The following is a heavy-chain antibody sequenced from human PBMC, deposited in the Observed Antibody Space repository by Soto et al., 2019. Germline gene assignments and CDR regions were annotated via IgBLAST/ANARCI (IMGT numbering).Heavy chain of an antibody. J-gene: IGHJ4*02. V-gene: IGHV1-46*03. CDR2: INPSGGST. D-gene: IGHD3-3*01. CDR3: ARDPTIFGVVRNYFDY. Sequence: ASVKVSCKASGYTFTSYYMHWVRQAPGQGLEWMGIINPSGGSTSYAQKFQDRVTMTRDTSTSTVYMELSSLRSEDTAVYYCARDPTIFGVVRNYFDYWGQGTLVTVSS. CDR1: GYTFTSYY.